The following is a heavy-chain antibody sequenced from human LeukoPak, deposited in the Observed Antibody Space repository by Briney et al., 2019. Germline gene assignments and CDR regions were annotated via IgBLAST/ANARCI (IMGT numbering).Heavy chain of an antibody. D-gene: IGHD6-13*01. CDR3: ARDERAGAAAGRNYY. CDR2: ISGYNGNT. CDR1: GYTFTSYG. V-gene: IGHV1-18*01. Sequence: ASVNVSCKASGYTFTSYGISWVRQAPGQGLEWMGWISGYNGNTNYAQNLQGRVTMTTDTSTSTAYMELRSLRSDDTAVYYCARDERAGAAAGRNYYWGQGTLVTVSS. J-gene: IGHJ4*02.